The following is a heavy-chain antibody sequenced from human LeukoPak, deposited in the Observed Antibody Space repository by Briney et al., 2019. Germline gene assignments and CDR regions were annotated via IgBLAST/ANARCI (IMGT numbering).Heavy chain of an antibody. Sequence: PGGSLRLSCAASGFTFDDYAMHWVRQAPGKGLEWVSGISWNSGSIGYADSVRGRFTISRDNAKNSLYLQMNSLRAEDAALYYCAKDSTYYXDXXXYNPXDYWGQXTLVTVSS. CDR1: GFTFDDYA. D-gene: IGHD3-22*01. CDR3: AKDSTYYXDXXXYNPXDY. CDR2: ISWNSGSI. V-gene: IGHV3-9*01. J-gene: IGHJ4*02.